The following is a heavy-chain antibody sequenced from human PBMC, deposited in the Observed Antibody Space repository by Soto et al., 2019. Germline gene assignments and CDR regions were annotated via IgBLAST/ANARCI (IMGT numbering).Heavy chain of an antibody. CDR2: IYYTGKT. CDR3: ARETFVFDY. Sequence: SETLSLTCTVSGDSVRNGRFYWSWIRQPPGKGLEWIGNIYYTGKTSYNPSLESRLTKSIDPSKNHFALNLTSVIAADTGIDYCARETFVFDYWGQGALVTVSS. J-gene: IGHJ4*02. CDR1: GDSVRNGRFY. V-gene: IGHV4-61*03.